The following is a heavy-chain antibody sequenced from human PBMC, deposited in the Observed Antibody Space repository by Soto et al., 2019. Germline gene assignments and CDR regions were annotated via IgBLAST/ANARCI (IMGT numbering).Heavy chain of an antibody. Sequence: GGSLRLSCAASGFTFSDYYMSWIRRAPGKGLEWVSYISSSDSIIYYSNSVKGRFIISRDNAKNSLYLQMNSLRAEDTAVYYCARDLGYYDSSGYFDYWGQGTLVTVSS. J-gene: IGHJ4*02. V-gene: IGHV3-11*01. CDR2: ISSSDSII. CDR1: GFTFSDYY. D-gene: IGHD3-22*01. CDR3: ARDLGYYDSSGYFDY.